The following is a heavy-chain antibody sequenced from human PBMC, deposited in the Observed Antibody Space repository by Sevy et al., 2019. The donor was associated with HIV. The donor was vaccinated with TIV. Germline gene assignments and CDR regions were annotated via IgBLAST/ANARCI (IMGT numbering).Heavy chain of an antibody. Sequence: GGSLRLSCVASGFTFSSYAMSWVRQAPGKGLEWVSIISNSDGRTYYADSVKGRFTISRDNSKNTLYLQMNSLRAEDTAVYYCARVRCSGGSCYSGYYYYGMDVWGQGTTVTVSS. D-gene: IGHD2-15*01. CDR2: ISNSDGRT. V-gene: IGHV3-23*01. J-gene: IGHJ6*02. CDR1: GFTFSSYA. CDR3: ARVRCSGGSCYSGYYYYGMDV.